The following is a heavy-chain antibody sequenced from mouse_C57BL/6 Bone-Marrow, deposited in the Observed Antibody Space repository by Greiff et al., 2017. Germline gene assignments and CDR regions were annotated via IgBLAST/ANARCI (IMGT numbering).Heavy chain of an antibody. CDR3: WREGTYYCCFDY. V-gene: IGHV8-2*01. CDR1: FSLSTSGMGL. J-gene: IGHJ2*01. CDR2: WNNDNY. Sequence: QVTLKVSGPGILQPSQSLSLACTFSGFSLSTSGMGLSWLRKPPGLALVWLVSLWNNDNYYNQSLKSRLTISMETSNYQVFLKLTSVDTADSATYYGAWREGTYYCCFDYWGQGTTLTVSS. D-gene: IGHD1-1*01.